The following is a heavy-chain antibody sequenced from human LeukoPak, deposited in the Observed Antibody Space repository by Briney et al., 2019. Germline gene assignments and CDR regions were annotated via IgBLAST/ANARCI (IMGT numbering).Heavy chain of an antibody. CDR1: GFTFSSYS. J-gene: IGHJ4*02. D-gene: IGHD5-12*01. V-gene: IGHV3-7*01. CDR3: ARVPGGYDWNADY. Sequence: GGSLRLSCAASGFTFSSYSMNWVRQTLGKGLEWVGNIKQDGSEKYYVDSVKGRFTISRDNAKNSLYLQMNSLRAEDTAVYYCARVPGGYDWNADYWGQGTLVTVSS. CDR2: IKQDGSEK.